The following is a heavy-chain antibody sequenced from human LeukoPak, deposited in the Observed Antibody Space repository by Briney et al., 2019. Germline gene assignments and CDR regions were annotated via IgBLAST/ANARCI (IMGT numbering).Heavy chain of an antibody. D-gene: IGHD6-19*01. J-gene: IGHJ5*02. CDR3: ARGAGYSSGWYLNWFDP. Sequence: SETLSLTCAVSGYSISSGYYWGWIRQPPGKGLEWTGSIYHSGSTYYNPSLKSRVTISVDTSKNQFSLKLSSVTAADTAVYYCARGAGYSSGWYLNWFDPWGQGTLVTVSS. CDR1: GYSISSGYY. V-gene: IGHV4-38-2*01. CDR2: IYHSGST.